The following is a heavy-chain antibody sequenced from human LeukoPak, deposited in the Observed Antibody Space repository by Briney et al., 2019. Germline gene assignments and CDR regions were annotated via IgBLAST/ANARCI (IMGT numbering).Heavy chain of an antibody. J-gene: IGHJ4*02. Sequence: SETLSLTCTVSGGSISSGHYWWGWIRQPPGKGLDWIGSMYYSGNTHYNPSLQSQVTVSVDTSKNQFSLKLTSVTAADTAVYYCVRQRGVGSWSFDYWGQGNLVTVSS. D-gene: IGHD2-15*01. CDR1: GGSISSGHYW. V-gene: IGHV4-39*01. CDR3: VRQRGVGSWSFDY. CDR2: MYYSGNT.